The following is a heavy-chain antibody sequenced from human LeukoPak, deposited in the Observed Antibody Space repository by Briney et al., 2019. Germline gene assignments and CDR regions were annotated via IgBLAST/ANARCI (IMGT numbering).Heavy chain of an antibody. D-gene: IGHD3-16*02. CDR1: GGSISSYY. Sequence: SETLSLTXTVSGGSISSYYWSWIRQPDGKGLEWIGRIYTSGSTNYNPSLKSRVTMSVDTSKNQFSLKLSSVTAADTAVYYCARDVSYYDYVWGSYRQYYFDYWGQGTLVTVSS. CDR3: ARDVSYYDYVWGSYRQYYFDY. CDR2: IYTSGST. V-gene: IGHV4-4*07. J-gene: IGHJ4*02.